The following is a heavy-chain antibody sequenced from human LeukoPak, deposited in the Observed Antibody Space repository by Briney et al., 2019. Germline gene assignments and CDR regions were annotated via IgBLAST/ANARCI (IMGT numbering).Heavy chain of an antibody. D-gene: IGHD5-18*01. V-gene: IGHV3-13*01. J-gene: IGHJ4*02. CDR2: IGTAGDT. CDR1: GLTFSSYD. Sequence: GGSLRLSCAASGLTFSSYDMHWVRQATGKGLEWVSAIGTAGDTYYPGSVKGRFTISRENAKNSLYLQMNSLRAGDTAVYYCARADTAMALDYWGQGTLVTVSS. CDR3: ARADTAMALDY.